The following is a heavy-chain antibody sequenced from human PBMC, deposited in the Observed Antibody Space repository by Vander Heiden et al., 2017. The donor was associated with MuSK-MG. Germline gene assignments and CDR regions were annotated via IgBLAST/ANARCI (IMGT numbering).Heavy chain of an antibody. CDR1: GYIFTGQY. CDR2: INRRSEGT. Sequence: QVQLVQSGVEVKKPGASVKVPCQASGYIFTGQYIHWVRQAPGQGLAWMEWINRRSEGTNLAQKFQGRVTMTRDTSINTAYMELSSLRFDDTAVYFCARDRSVTQGYYFDYWGQGTVVTVSS. J-gene: IGHJ4*02. CDR3: ARDRSVTQGYYFDY. D-gene: IGHD3-3*01. V-gene: IGHV1-2*02.